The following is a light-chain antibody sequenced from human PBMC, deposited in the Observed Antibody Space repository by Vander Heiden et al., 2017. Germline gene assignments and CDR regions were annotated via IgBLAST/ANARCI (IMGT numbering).Light chain of an antibody. CDR1: QSITNY. CDR2: TAS. V-gene: IGKV1-39*01. Sequence: IQMTQSPSSLSASVGDRVTITCRASQSITNYLISWYQQKPGRAPKLLIYTASSLQSGVPSRFSGSGSGTDFTLTISSLQPEDFATYYCQQGYGTPFTFGPGTKVDLK. J-gene: IGKJ3*01. CDR3: QQGYGTPFT.